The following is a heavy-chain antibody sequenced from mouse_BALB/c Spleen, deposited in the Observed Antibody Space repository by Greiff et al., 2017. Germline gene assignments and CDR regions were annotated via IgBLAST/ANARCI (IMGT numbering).Heavy chain of an antibody. CDR1: GYSITSGYY. CDR2: ISYDGSN. V-gene: IGHV3-6*02. Sequence: EVQLQESGPGLVKPSQSLSLTCSVTGYSITSGYYWNWIRQFPGNKLEWMGYISYDGSNNYNPSLKNRISITRDTSKNQFFLKLNSVTTEDTATYYCATDYYGSPIDYWGQGTTLTVSS. CDR3: ATDYYGSPIDY. J-gene: IGHJ2*01. D-gene: IGHD1-1*01.